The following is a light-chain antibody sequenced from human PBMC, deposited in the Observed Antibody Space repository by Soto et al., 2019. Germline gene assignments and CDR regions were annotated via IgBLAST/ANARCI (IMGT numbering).Light chain of an antibody. Sequence: DIQMTQSPSSLSASVGDRVTITCRASQGISNYLAWYQQKPRKVPELLIYAASTLQSGVPSRFRDNGSGTDFTLTISSLQPEDVATYYCHQYNHAPTFGGGTKVEIK. J-gene: IGKJ4*01. CDR2: AAS. V-gene: IGKV1-27*01. CDR1: QGISNY. CDR3: HQYNHAPT.